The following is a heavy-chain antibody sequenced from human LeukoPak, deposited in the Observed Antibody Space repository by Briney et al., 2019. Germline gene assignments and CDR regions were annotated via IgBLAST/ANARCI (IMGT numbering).Heavy chain of an antibody. D-gene: IGHD2-2*01. CDR1: GDSVSSNGVT. CDR3: ARRLTQYDCFDP. V-gene: IGHV6-1*01. Sequence: SQTLSLTCAISGDSVSSNGVTWNWIRQSPSRGLEWLGRTYYRSAWYNDYAVSVRGRITVNPDTSKNQFSLHLNSVTPEDTAVYYCARRLTQYDCFDPWGQGILVTVSS. CDR2: TYYRSAWYN. J-gene: IGHJ5*02.